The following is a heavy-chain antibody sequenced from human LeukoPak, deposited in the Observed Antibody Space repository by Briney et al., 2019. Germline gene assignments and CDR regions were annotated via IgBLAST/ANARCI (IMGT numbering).Heavy chain of an antibody. CDR3: AREYCSSTSCYDPHFDY. J-gene: IGHJ4*02. D-gene: IGHD2-2*01. V-gene: IGHV4-30-2*01. CDR2: IYHSGST. CDR1: GGSISSGGYS. Sequence: SETLSLTCAVSGGSISSGGYSWSWIRQPPGTGLEWIGYIYHSGSTYYNPSLKSRVTISVDRSKNQFSLKLSSVTAADTAVYYFAREYCSSTSCYDPHFDYWGQGTLVTVSS.